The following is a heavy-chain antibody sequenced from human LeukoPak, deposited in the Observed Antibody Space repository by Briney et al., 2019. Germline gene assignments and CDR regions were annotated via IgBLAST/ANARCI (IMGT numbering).Heavy chain of an antibody. CDR2: INPNSGST. J-gene: IGHJ4*02. D-gene: IGHD6-13*01. CDR3: ARESVAAGKDY. V-gene: IGHV1-2*02. Sequence: ASVKVSCKASGYTFTGYYMHWVRQAPGQGLEWMGWINPNSGSTNYAQKFQGRVTMTRDTSISTAYMELSRLRSDDTAVYYCARESVAAGKDYWGQGTLVTVSS. CDR1: GYTFTGYY.